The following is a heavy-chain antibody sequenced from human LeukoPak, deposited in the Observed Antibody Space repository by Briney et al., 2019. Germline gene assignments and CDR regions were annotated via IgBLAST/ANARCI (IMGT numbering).Heavy chain of an antibody. V-gene: IGHV3-15*07. D-gene: IGHD2-15*01. CDR3: TTARRVRYCSGGSCYRTAIDY. Sequence: GGSLRLSRAASGFTFSNAWMNWVRQAPGKGLEWVGRIKSKTDGGTTDYAAPVKGRFTISRDDSKNTLYLQMNSLKTEDTAVYYCTTARRVRYCSGGSCYRTAIDYWGQGTLVTVSS. CDR2: IKSKTDGGTT. CDR1: GFTFSNAW. J-gene: IGHJ4*02.